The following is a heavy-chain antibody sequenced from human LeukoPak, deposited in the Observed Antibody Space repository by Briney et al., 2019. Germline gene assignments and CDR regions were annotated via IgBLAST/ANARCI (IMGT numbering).Heavy chain of an antibody. CDR2: ISSSSSYI. Sequence: NAGGSLILSCAASGFTFSTYNMNWVRQAPGKGLEWVSSISSSSSYIYYADSVKGRFTISRDNAKNSLYLQMNSLRAEDTAVYYCARVGAAAGFDYWGQGTLVTVSS. D-gene: IGHD6-13*01. CDR3: ARVGAAAGFDY. J-gene: IGHJ4*02. CDR1: GFTFSTYN. V-gene: IGHV3-21*01.